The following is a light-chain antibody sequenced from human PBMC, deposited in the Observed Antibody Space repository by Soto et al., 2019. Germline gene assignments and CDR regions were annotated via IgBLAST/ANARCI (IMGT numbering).Light chain of an antibody. CDR1: QTVSSDY. Sequence: EIVLTQPPGTLSLSPGERASLSCRASQTVSSDYLAWYQQKPGQAPRLLIYGASTRATGIPDRIRGSGSGTDFTLTISRLEPEDFAVYYCQQYGRSPTFGQGTKVDIK. J-gene: IGKJ1*01. CDR3: QQYGRSPT. V-gene: IGKV3-20*01. CDR2: GAS.